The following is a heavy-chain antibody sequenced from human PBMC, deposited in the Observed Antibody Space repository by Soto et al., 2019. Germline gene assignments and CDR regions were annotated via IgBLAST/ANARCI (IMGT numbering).Heavy chain of an antibody. D-gene: IGHD3-16*01. CDR3: AGVGHWGGMDD. Sequence: QVQFVQSGAEEKKPGASVKVSCKASGYTFTNYAIHWVRQAPAQSLEWMGWINSGNGNTKYSQKMQGRVTITRDTSASTAYMELSRLRSEDTAVYYCAGVGHWGGMDDWGKGTTVTVSS. V-gene: IGHV1-3*05. CDR1: GYTFTNYA. J-gene: IGHJ6*04. CDR2: INSGNGNT.